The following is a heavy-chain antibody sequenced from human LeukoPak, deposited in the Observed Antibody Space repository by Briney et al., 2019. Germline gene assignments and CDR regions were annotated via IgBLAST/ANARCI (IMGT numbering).Heavy chain of an antibody. D-gene: IGHD6-6*01. CDR3: ARVGGSSLDY. CDR1: GGSISSGGYY. J-gene: IGHJ4*02. CDR2: IYHSGST. Sequence: PSQTLSLTCTVSGGSISSGGYYWSWIRQPPGKGLEWIGYIYHSGSTYYNPSLKSRVTISVDRSKNQFSLKLSYVTAADTAVYYCARVGGSSLDYWGQGTLVTVSS. V-gene: IGHV4-30-2*01.